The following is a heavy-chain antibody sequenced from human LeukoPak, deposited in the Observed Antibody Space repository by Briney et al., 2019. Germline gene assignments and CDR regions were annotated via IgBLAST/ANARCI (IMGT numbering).Heavy chain of an antibody. CDR3: VGGSLGY. J-gene: IGHJ4*02. Sequence: GASVKVSCKTLGYTFITSSIYWVRQAPGQRLEWLGWITVASGNTRYSENLQGRVTLTRDTSENTAYMELHNLKFEDTAVYYCVGGSLGYWGQGTLVTVSP. V-gene: IGHV1-3*01. CDR2: ITVASGNT. CDR1: GYTFITSS.